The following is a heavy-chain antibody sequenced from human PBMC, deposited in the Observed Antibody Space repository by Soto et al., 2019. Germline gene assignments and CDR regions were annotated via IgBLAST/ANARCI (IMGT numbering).Heavy chain of an antibody. J-gene: IGHJ5*02. CDR3: ARDRGIAAAGTWFDP. V-gene: IGHV1-69*04. Sequence: SVKVSCKASGGTFSSYTISWVRQAPGQGLEWMGRIIPILGIANYAQKFQGRVTITADKSTSTAYMELSSLRSEDTAVYYCARDRGIAAAGTWFDPWGQGTLVTVSS. D-gene: IGHD6-13*01. CDR2: IIPILGIA. CDR1: GGTFSSYT.